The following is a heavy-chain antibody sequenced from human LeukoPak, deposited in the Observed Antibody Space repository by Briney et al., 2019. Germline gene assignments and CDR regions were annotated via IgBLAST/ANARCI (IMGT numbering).Heavy chain of an antibody. CDR2: IYYSGST. J-gene: IGHJ4*02. Sequence: SETLSLTCTLSGGSISSYYWSWIRQPPGKGQEWVGYIYYSGSTNYTPSLKSRVTISGDTSKNQFSLELSSVTAADTAVYYCARHLGYCSGGNCYAPFDYWGQGTLVTVSS. CDR1: GGSISSYY. D-gene: IGHD2-15*01. CDR3: ARHLGYCSGGNCYAPFDY. V-gene: IGHV4-59*01.